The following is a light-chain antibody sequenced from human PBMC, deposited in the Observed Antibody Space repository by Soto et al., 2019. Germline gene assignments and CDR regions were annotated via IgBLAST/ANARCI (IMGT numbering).Light chain of an antibody. CDR1: SSDVGGYNY. Sequence: QSALTQPASVSGSPGQSITISCTGTSSDVGGYNYVSWYQQYPGKAPKLMIYEVSNRPSGVSNRFSGSKSGNTASLTISGLQAEDEADYYCNSYTSSSTLYVFGTGTKVTVL. V-gene: IGLV2-14*01. J-gene: IGLJ1*01. CDR2: EVS. CDR3: NSYTSSSTLYV.